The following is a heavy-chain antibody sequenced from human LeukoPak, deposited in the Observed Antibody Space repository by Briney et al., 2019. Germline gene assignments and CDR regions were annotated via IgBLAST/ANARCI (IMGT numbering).Heavy chain of an antibody. CDR3: AKDRVGATTGYFDY. Sequence: GGSLRFSCAASGFTFSSYAMSWVRQAPGKGLEWVSAISGSGGSTYYADSVKGRFTISRDNSKNTLYLQMNSLRAEDTAVYYCAKDRVGATTGYFDYWGQGTLVTVSS. V-gene: IGHV3-23*01. CDR2: ISGSGGST. D-gene: IGHD1-26*01. CDR1: GFTFSSYA. J-gene: IGHJ4*02.